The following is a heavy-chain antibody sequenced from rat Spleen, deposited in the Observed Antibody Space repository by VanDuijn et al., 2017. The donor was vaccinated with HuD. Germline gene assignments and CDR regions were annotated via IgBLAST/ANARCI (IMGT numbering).Heavy chain of an antibody. D-gene: IGHD1-10*01. CDR1: GFTFSDYY. J-gene: IGHJ1*01. Sequence: EVQLVESGGGLVQPGRSLKLSCAASGFTFSDYYMAWVRQAPKKGLEWVTSISYEGSSTYYGDSVKGRFTISRDNAKSTLYLQMNSLRSEDTATYDGERRGYNNYWYFDFWCPGTRVTVSS. CDR3: ERRGYNNYWYFDF. V-gene: IGHV5-22*01. CDR2: ISYEGSST.